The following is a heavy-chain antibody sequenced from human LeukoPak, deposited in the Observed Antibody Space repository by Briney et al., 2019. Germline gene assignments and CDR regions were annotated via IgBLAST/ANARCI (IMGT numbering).Heavy chain of an antibody. D-gene: IGHD6-6*01. V-gene: IGHV3-53*01. CDR3: ARSRGSSSSHREFDY. Sequence: GGSLRLSCAASGFTVSSKYMNWVRQAPGKGLEWVSVVYSGGNTYYADSVKGRFTIPRDSSKNILYLQMNSLRADDTAVYYCARSRGSSSSHREFDYWGQGTLVTVSS. J-gene: IGHJ4*02. CDR2: VYSGGNT. CDR1: GFTVSSKY.